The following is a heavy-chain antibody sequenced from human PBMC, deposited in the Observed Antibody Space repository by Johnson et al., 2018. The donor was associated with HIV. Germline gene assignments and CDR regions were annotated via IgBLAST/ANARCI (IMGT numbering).Heavy chain of an antibody. CDR2: IYSGGST. CDR1: GFTFDDYA. V-gene: IGHV3-66*02. D-gene: IGHD3-22*01. Sequence: VQLVESGGGLVQPGRSLRLSCAASGFTFDDYAMHWVRQAPGKGLEWVSVIYSGGSTYYADSVKGRFTISRDNSKNTRYLQSNSLRSEDTAVYYCARGSYYDSSGDAFDIWGQGTMVTVSS. J-gene: IGHJ3*02. CDR3: ARGSYYDSSGDAFDI.